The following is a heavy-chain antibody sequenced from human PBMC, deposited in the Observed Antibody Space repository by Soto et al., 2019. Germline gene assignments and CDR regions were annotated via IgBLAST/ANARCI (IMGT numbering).Heavy chain of an antibody. J-gene: IGHJ4*02. CDR1: GFTFSSYA. CDR2: ISYDGSNK. D-gene: IGHD3-3*01. CDR3: ARDSRDFWSGYRPGDFDY. V-gene: IGHV3-30-3*01. Sequence: GGSLRLSCAASGFTFSSYAMHWVRQAPGKGLEWVAVISYDGSNKYYADSVKGRFTISRDNSKNTLYLQMNSLRAEDTAVYYCARDSRDFWSGYRPGDFDYWGQGTLVTVSS.